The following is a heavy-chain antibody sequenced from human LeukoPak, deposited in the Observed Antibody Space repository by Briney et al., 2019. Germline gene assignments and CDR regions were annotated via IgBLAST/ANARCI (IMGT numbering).Heavy chain of an antibody. Sequence: SETLSLTCTVSGGSMSSYYWSWIRQPPGKGLEWIGYIYYSGSTKYNPSLKSRVTISVDTSKSQFSLKLSSVTAADTAVYCARGARAGYNLEPFDYWGQGTLVTVSS. CDR3: ARGARAGYNLEPFDY. V-gene: IGHV4-59*08. CDR2: IYYSGST. CDR1: GGSMSSYY. J-gene: IGHJ4*02. D-gene: IGHD5-24*01.